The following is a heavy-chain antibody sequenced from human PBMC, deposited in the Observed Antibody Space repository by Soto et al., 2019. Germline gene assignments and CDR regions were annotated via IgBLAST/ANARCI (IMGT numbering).Heavy chain of an antibody. CDR2: ISYDGSNK. CDR3: ANSVRTYYDFWQSTANYYGMDV. Sequence: VGSLRLSCAASVFTFSSYGMHCVRHSPGKGLEWVAVISYDGSNKYYADSVKGRFTISRDNSKNTLYLRMNSLRAEDTAVYYCANSVRTYYDFWQSTANYYGMDVWGQGTTVTVSS. D-gene: IGHD3-3*01. CDR1: VFTFSSYG. V-gene: IGHV3-30*18. J-gene: IGHJ6*02.